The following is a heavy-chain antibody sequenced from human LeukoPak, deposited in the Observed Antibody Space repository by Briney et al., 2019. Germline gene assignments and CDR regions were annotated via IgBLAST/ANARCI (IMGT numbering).Heavy chain of an antibody. CDR3: ARDAAGDLFDY. CDR1: GYTFSSYY. Sequence: ASVKVSCKASGYTFSSYYMHWVRQAPGQGLEWMGWINPNSGGTNYAQKFQGWVTMTRDTSISTAYMELSRLRSDDTAVYYCARDAAGDLFDYWGQGTLVTVSS. D-gene: IGHD7-27*01. J-gene: IGHJ4*02. CDR2: INPNSGGT. V-gene: IGHV1-2*04.